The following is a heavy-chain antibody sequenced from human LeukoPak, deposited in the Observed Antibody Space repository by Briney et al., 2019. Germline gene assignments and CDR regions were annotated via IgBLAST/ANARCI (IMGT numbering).Heavy chain of an antibody. V-gene: IGHV4-59*01. J-gene: IGHJ2*01. D-gene: IGHD1-7*01. Sequence: SETLSLTCTVSGGSISSYYWSWIRQPPWKGLEWIGYIYYSGSTNYNPSLKSRVTISVDTSKNQFSLKLSSVTAADTAVYYCARAPPYNWNYRREHGSQVWYFDLWGRGTLVTVSS. CDR1: GGSISSYY. CDR3: ARAPPYNWNYRREHGSQVWYFDL. CDR2: IYYSGST.